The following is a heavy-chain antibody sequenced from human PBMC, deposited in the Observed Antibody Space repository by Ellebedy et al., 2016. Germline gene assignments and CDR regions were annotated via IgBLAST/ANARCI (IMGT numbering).Heavy chain of an antibody. CDR1: GYTFTSYG. Sequence: ASVKVSCKASGYTFTSYGISWVRQAPGQGLEWMGWISAYNGNTIYAPKLQGRVTMTTDTSASTAYMELSSLRSEDTAVYYCARDPEWLGSKDYYYYMDVWGKGTTVTVSS. CDR3: ARDPEWLGSKDYYYYMDV. CDR2: ISAYNGNT. V-gene: IGHV1-18*04. J-gene: IGHJ6*03. D-gene: IGHD6-19*01.